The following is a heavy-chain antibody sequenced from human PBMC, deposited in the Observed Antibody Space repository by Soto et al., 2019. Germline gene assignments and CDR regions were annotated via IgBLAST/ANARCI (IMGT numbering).Heavy chain of an antibody. CDR3: AREWGLLPYYVMNV. Sequence: SETLSLTCIASGDSVTSGSYYWTWLRQPPGKGLEWIGYISYTGRTKYNPSLQSRVTISVDTSKNDFSLNLSSVTAADTAVYFCAREWGLLPYYVMNVWGHGTAVTVSS. J-gene: IGHJ6*02. D-gene: IGHD7-27*01. V-gene: IGHV4-61*03. CDR1: GDSVTSGSYY. CDR2: ISYTGRT.